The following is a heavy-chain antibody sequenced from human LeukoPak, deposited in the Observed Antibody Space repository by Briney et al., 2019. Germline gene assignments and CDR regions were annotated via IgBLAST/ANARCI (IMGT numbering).Heavy chain of an antibody. J-gene: IGHJ6*03. CDR3: ARDVYTYYYMDV. D-gene: IGHD1-14*01. CDR2: ISSSSSYI. V-gene: IGHV3-21*01. Sequence: PGGSLRLSCAASGFTLSSYSMNWVRQAPGKGLEWVSSISSSSSYIYYADSVKGRFTISRDNAKNSLYLQMNSLRAEDTAVYYCARDVYTYYYMDVWGKGTTVTVSS. CDR1: GFTLSSYS.